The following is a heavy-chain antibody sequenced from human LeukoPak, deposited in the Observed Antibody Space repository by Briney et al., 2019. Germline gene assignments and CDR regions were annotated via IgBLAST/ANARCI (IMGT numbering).Heavy chain of an antibody. CDR1: GFTFDDYA. CDR2: VNWNGGST. Sequence: PGGSLRLSCAASGFTFDDYAMNWVRQAPGKGLEWVSGVNWNGGSTYYRDSVKGRFTISRDNAKNSLYLQMNSLRAEDTALYYCARVKGSGYRNSIDYGGQGTLVTVSS. J-gene: IGHJ4*02. CDR3: ARVKGSGYRNSIDY. V-gene: IGHV3-20*04. D-gene: IGHD3-3*01.